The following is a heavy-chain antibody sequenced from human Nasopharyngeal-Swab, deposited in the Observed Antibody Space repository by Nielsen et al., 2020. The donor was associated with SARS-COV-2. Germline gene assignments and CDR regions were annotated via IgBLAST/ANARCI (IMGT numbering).Heavy chain of an antibody. CDR1: GYTFTGYY. CDR3: ARGERVTIFGVVMHDALDI. CDR2: INPNSGGT. V-gene: IGHV1-2*06. D-gene: IGHD3-3*01. Sequence: SVKVSCKASGYTFTGYYMHWVRQAPGQGLEWMGRINPNSGGTNYAQKFQGRVTMTRDTSISTAYMELSRLRSDDTAVYYCARGERVTIFGVVMHDALDIWGQGTMVTVSS. J-gene: IGHJ3*02.